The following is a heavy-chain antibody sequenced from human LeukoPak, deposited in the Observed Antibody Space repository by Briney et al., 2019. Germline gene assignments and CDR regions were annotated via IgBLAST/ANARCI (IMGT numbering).Heavy chain of an antibody. D-gene: IGHD6-19*01. CDR3: ARDPGWGAFDL. J-gene: IGHJ5*02. Sequence: GGSLRLSCAASGFTFSSYAMHWVRQAPGKGLEWVADISYDGSNKYYADSVKGRFTISRDNAKNSLYLQMNSLRAEDTSLYYCARDPGWGAFDLWGQGNLVTVSS. V-gene: IGHV3-30*03. CDR2: ISYDGSNK. CDR1: GFTFSSYA.